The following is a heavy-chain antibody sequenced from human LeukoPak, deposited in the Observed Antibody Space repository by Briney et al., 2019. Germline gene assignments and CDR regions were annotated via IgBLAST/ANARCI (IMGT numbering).Heavy chain of an antibody. V-gene: IGHV3-15*01. J-gene: IGHJ4*02. CDR3: TTDGLIVGAAIDF. CDR2: IKSKTNGGTI. Sequence: GGSLRLSCAASGFAFSNAWMSCVRQGPGKGLVWGGRIKSKTNGGTIDYAAPVKGRFTISRDDSKNMLYLQMDSLKTEDTAVYYCTTDGLIVGAAIDFWGQGTLVTVSS. D-gene: IGHD1-26*01. CDR1: GFAFSNAW.